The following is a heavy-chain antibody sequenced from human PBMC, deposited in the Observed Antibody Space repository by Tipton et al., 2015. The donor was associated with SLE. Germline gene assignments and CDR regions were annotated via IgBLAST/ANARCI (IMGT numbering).Heavy chain of an antibody. Sequence: TLSLTCTVSEGSISSGGYYWSWIRQHPGKGLEWIGYIYYTGSTYYNPSPKSRVAMSVDTSKNQFSLRLSSVTAADTGMYYCARDLAGVKDYWGQGTLVTVSS. CDR3: ARDLAGVKDY. V-gene: IGHV4-31*03. D-gene: IGHD3-10*01. CDR1: EGSISSGGYY. J-gene: IGHJ4*02. CDR2: IYYTGST.